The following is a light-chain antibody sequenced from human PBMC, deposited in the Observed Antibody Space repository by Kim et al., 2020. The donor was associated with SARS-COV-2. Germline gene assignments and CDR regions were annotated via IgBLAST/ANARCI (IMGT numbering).Light chain of an antibody. V-gene: IGLV2-14*03. CDR3: SSYTGSGTLV. J-gene: IGLJ1*01. Sequence: QSITIPCSANRRDIGVQNYVSWYEQHPSTAPKLIIYDVSNRPSGVSNRFSGSKSGNTASLTISGLQAEDEADYYCSSYTGSGTLVFGTGTKVTV. CDR2: DVS. CDR1: RRDIGVQNY.